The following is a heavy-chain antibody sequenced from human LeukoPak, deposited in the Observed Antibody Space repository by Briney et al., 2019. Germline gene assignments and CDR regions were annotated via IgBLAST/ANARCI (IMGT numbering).Heavy chain of an antibody. Sequence: GGSLRLSCAASGFTFSSYSMNWVRQAPGKGLEWVSSISSSSSTIYYADSVKGRFTISRDNSENTMYLQMNCLRAEDTAVYYCAKDLGRGSGWYGHGTWGQGTLVTVSS. CDR2: ISSSSSTI. D-gene: IGHD6-19*01. CDR1: GFTFSSYS. CDR3: AKDLGRGSGWYGHGT. J-gene: IGHJ4*02. V-gene: IGHV3-21*04.